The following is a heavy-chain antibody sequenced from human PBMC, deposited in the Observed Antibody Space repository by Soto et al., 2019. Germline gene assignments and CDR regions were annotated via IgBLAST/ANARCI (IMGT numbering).Heavy chain of an antibody. J-gene: IGHJ2*01. Sequence: PGGSLRLSCVASGFTFSDYATTWVRQAPGKGLEWVATISATGGNIEYTDSLKGRFTISRDNSKNTLYLQLNGLTSDDTAVHYCAKVAGGLGYFDLWGRGTLVTVSS. D-gene: IGHD3-16*01. CDR2: ISATGGNI. V-gene: IGHV3-23*01. CDR1: GFTFSDYA. CDR3: AKVAGGLGYFDL.